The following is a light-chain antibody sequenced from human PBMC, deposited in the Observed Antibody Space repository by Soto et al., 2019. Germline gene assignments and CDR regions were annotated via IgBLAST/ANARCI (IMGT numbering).Light chain of an antibody. CDR1: XXXVGSYNL. Sequence: QSVLTQPASVSGSPGQSXTXSXXXXXXXVGSYNLVSWYQQHPGKAPKLMIYEVSKRPSGVSNRFSGSKSGNTASLTISGLQAEDEADYYCCSYAGSFHVVFGGGTKLTVL. CDR2: EVS. CDR3: CSYAGSFHVV. V-gene: IGLV2-23*02. J-gene: IGLJ2*01.